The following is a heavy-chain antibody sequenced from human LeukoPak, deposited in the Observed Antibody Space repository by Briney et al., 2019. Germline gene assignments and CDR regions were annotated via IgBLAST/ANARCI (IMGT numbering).Heavy chain of an antibody. D-gene: IGHD3-10*01. J-gene: IGHJ4*02. CDR1: GFTFSSYA. CDR3: AKDLEWFGEPRTQDRFDY. Sequence: GSLRLSCAASGFTFSSYAMSWVRQAPGKGLEWVSAISGSGGSTYYADSVKGRFTISRDNSKNTLYLQMNSLRAEDTAVYYCAKDLEWFGEPRTQDRFDYWGQGTLVTVSS. V-gene: IGHV3-23*01. CDR2: ISGSGGST.